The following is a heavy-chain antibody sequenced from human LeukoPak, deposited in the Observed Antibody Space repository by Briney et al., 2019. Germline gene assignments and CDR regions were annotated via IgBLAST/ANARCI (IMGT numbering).Heavy chain of an antibody. CDR2: IKQDGSEK. V-gene: IGHV3-7*01. CDR1: GFTFSNYW. D-gene: IGHD2-15*01. Sequence: GGSLRLSCAASGFTFSNYWINWVRQAPGKGLEWVANIKQDGSEKYYVDSVKGRFTISRDNAKNSLYLQMNSLRAEDTAVYYCARDLDGYCSGGSCYSGSMLGYWGQGTLVTVSS. J-gene: IGHJ4*02. CDR3: ARDLDGYCSGGSCYSGSMLGY.